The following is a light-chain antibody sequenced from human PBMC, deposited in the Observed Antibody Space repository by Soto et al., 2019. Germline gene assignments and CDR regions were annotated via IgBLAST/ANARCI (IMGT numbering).Light chain of an antibody. CDR3: QQYASSPLT. V-gene: IGKV3-20*01. J-gene: IGKJ4*01. CDR2: GAS. Sequence: ETVLTQSPGTLSLSAGERGTLSCRASQSVGRNYLAWYQQKPGQAPRLLIYGASSRATGIPDRFSGSGSGTDFTLTISRLEPEDFAVYYCQQYASSPLTFGGGTKVEIK. CDR1: QSVGRNY.